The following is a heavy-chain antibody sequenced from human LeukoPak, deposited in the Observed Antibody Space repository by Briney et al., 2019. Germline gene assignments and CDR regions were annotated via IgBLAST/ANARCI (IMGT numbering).Heavy chain of an antibody. V-gene: IGHV4-39*02. CDR1: GGSISSSSYY. CDR3: AKELTPRVGYIAARGYYFDY. Sequence: SETLSLTCSVSGGSISSSSYYWGWIRQTPGKGLEWIGSIYYSGSTYYNPSLKSRVTISVDTSKNQFSLKLSSVTAADTAVYYCAKELTPRVGYIAARGYYFDYRGQGTLVTVSS. CDR2: IYYSGST. D-gene: IGHD6-6*01. J-gene: IGHJ4*02.